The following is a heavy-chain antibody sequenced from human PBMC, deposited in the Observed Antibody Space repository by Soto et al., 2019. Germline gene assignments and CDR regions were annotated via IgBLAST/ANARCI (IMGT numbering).Heavy chain of an antibody. CDR1: GFTFTNYA. Sequence: GGSLRLSCAASGFTFTNYAMTWARQAPGKGLEWVSSLLRSGSTTYYADSVKGRFTISSDISANSLYLQMDSLRAEDTAVYYCAKDAVSGDGIWLLDSWGQGTVVTVLL. J-gene: IGHJ4*02. V-gene: IGHV3-23*01. D-gene: IGHD4-17*01. CDR2: LLRSGSTT. CDR3: AKDAVSGDGIWLLDS.